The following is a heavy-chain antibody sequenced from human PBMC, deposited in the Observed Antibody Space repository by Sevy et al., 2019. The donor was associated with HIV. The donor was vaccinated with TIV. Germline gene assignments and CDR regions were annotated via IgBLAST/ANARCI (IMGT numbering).Heavy chain of an antibody. J-gene: IGHJ3*02. D-gene: IGHD5-12*01. CDR3: ATAPARMLVADDAFDI. V-gene: IGHV1-24*01. CDR1: GYILSELS. Sequence: ASVKVSCKVSGYILSELSVHWVRQAPGKGLEWMGGFDPEDGETIYAQKFQGRVTMTEDTSTDTAYMELTSLRSEDTAVYYCATAPARMLVADDAFDIWDQGTMVTVSS. CDR2: FDPEDGET.